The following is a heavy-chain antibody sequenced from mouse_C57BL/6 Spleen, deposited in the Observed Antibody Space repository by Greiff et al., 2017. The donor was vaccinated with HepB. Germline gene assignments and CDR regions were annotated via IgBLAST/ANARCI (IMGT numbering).Heavy chain of an antibody. CDR3: ARDYGSSLYAMDY. Sequence: EVKLVESGGGLVKPGGSLKLSCAASGFTFSSYAMSWVRQTPEKRLEWVATISDGGSYTYYPDNVTGRFTISRDNAKNNQYLQMRQLMSEDTAMDYCARDYGSSLYAMDYWGQGTSVTVSS. CDR1: GFTFSSYA. CDR2: ISDGGSYT. V-gene: IGHV5-4*01. J-gene: IGHJ4*01. D-gene: IGHD1-1*01.